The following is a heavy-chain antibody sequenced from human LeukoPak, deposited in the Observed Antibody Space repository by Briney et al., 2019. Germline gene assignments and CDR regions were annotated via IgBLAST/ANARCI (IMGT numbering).Heavy chain of an antibody. Sequence: GASVKVSCKASGYTFAGYYMHWVRQAPGQGLEWMGWINPNSGGTNYAQKFQGRVTMTRDTSISTAYMELSRLRSDDTAVYYCARDKLDLTRSWFDPWGQGTLVTVSS. J-gene: IGHJ5*02. D-gene: IGHD1-1*01. CDR3: ARDKLDLTRSWFDP. CDR1: GYTFAGYY. V-gene: IGHV1-2*02. CDR2: INPNSGGT.